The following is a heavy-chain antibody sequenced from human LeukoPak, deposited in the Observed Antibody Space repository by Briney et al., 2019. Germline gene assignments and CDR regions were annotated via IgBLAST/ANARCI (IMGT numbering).Heavy chain of an antibody. CDR2: ISSSSSTI. CDR3: ARDKRGYVATKSFDY. V-gene: IGHV3-48*04. J-gene: IGHJ4*02. CDR1: GFTFSTYS. D-gene: IGHD5-24*01. Sequence: GGSLRLSCAASGFTFSTYSMNWVRQAPGKGLEWVSYISSSSSTIYYADSVKGRFTISRDNAKNSLYLQMNSLRAEDTAVYYCARDKRGYVATKSFDYWGQGTLVTVSS.